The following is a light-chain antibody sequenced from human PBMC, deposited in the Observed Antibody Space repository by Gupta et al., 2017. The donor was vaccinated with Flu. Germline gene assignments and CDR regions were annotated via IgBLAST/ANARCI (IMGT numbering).Light chain of an antibody. CDR2: AAS. CDR3: QQSYSTPVT. V-gene: IGKV1-39*01. CDR1: QSISSY. J-gene: IGKJ2*01. Sequence: PSSLSASVGDRVTITCRASQSISSYLNWYQQKPGKAPKLLIYAASSLQSGVPSSFSGSGSGTDFTLTISSLQPEDFATYYCQQSYSTPVTFGQGTKLEIK.